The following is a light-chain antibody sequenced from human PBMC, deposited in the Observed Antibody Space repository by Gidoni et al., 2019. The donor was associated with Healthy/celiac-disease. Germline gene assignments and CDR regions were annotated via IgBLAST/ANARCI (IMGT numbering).Light chain of an antibody. CDR3: QQYYSTPWT. CDR2: WAS. V-gene: IGKV4-1*01. J-gene: IGKJ1*01. CDR1: QSVLYSSNNKNY. Sequence: DIVMTQSPDSLAVSLGERATINCKSSQSVLYSSNNKNYLAWYQQKPGPPPKLLIYWASTRESGVPDRFSGSGSGTDFSLTIRSLQAEDVAVYYCQQYYSTPWTFGQXTKVEIK.